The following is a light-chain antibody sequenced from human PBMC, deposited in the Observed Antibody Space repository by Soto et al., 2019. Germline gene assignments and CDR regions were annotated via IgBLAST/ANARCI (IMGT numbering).Light chain of an antibody. V-gene: IGLV1-40*01. J-gene: IGLJ3*02. CDR1: SSNIGAGYD. CDR2: GNS. Sequence: QSVLTKPPSVSGAPGQRVTISCTGSSSNIGAGYDVHWYQQLPGTAPKLLIYGNSNRPSGVPDRFSRSKSGTSASLAITGLQAEDEADYYCQSYDSSLSGSVFGGGTKLTVL. CDR3: QSYDSSLSGSV.